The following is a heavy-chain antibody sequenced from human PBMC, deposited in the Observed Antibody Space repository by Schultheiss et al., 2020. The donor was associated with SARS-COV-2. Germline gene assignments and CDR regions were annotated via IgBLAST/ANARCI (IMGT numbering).Heavy chain of an antibody. Sequence: SETLSLTCTVSGGSISSYYWSWIRQPPGKGLEWIGYIYYSGSTNYNPSLKSRVTISVDTSKNQFSLKLSSVTAADTAVYYCAREVWDYYDSSGYSFDYWGQGTLVTVSS. CDR2: IYYSGST. V-gene: IGHV4-59*01. J-gene: IGHJ4*02. CDR3: AREVWDYYDSSGYSFDY. D-gene: IGHD3-22*01. CDR1: GGSISSYY.